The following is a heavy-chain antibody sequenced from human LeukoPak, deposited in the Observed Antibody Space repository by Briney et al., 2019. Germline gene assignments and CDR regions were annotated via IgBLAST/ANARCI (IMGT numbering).Heavy chain of an antibody. V-gene: IGHV3-9*01. CDR3: ARKLWFGEPCCYFDY. J-gene: IGHJ4*02. CDR1: GFTFDDYA. Sequence: PGGSLRLSCAASGFTFDDYAMHWVRQAPGKGLEWVSGISWNSGSIGYADSVKGRFTISRDNAKNTLYLQMKSLRAEDTAVYYCARKLWFGEPCCYFDYWGQGTLVTVSS. CDR2: ISWNSGSI. D-gene: IGHD3-10*01.